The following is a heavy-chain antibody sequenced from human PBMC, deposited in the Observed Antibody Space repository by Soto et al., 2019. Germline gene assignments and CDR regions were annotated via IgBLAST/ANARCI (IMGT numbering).Heavy chain of an antibody. J-gene: IGHJ5*02. CDR2: IYYSGST. Sequence: PSKTLSLTCTVSGGSISSYYWSWIRQPPGKGLEWIGYIYYSGSTNYNPSLKSRVTISVDTSKNQFSLKLSSVTAADTAVYYCARGGGYNWNNWFDPWGQGTLVTVPQ. CDR3: ARGGGYNWNNWFDP. CDR1: GGSISSYY. D-gene: IGHD1-1*01. V-gene: IGHV4-59*01.